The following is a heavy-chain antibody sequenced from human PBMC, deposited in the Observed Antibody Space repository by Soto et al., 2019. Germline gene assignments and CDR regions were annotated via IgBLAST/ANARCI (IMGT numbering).Heavy chain of an antibody. CDR3: ARHPERIAEIWWFEP. V-gene: IGHV3-48*01. D-gene: IGHD6-13*01. CDR1: GFTFSSYS. CDR2: ISSSSSTI. J-gene: IGHJ5*02. Sequence: EVQLVESGGGLVQPGGSLRLSCAASGFTFSSYSMNWVRQAPGKGLEWVSYISSSSSTIYYADSVKGRFTISRDNAKNSLYLPMNSPRAEDTAVYYCARHPERIAEIWWFEPWGQGTLVTVSS.